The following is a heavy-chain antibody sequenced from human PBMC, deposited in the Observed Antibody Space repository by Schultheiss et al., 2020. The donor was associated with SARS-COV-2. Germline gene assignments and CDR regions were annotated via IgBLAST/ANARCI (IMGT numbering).Heavy chain of an antibody. CDR1: GYTFTSYG. J-gene: IGHJ4*02. CDR2: IIPIFGTA. Sequence: SVKVSCKASGYTFTSYGISWVRQAPGQGLEWMGGIIPIFGTANYAQKFQGRVTITADKSTSTAYMELSSLRSEDTAVYYCARGRSSSSSSSRSGGVAYWGQGTLVTVSS. CDR3: ARGRSSSSSSSRSGGVAY. D-gene: IGHD6-6*01. V-gene: IGHV1-69*06.